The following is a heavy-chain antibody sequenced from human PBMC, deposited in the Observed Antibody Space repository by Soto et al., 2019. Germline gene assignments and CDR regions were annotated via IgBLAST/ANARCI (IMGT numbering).Heavy chain of an antibody. CDR1: GFTFSSCA. CDR3: AKVPIWFGEFNDALAI. D-gene: IGHD3-10*01. V-gene: IGHV3-23*01. Sequence: GGSLRLSCAASGFTFSSCAMGWVRQAPGKGLEWVSDIIDSGGSTYYADSVKGRFTISRDNSKNTLYLQMNSLRAEDTAVYYCAKVPIWFGEFNDALAIWGQGTMVTVSS. J-gene: IGHJ3*02. CDR2: IIDSGGST.